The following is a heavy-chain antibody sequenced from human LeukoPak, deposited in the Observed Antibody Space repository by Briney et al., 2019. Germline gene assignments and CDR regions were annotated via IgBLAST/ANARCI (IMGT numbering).Heavy chain of an antibody. D-gene: IGHD3-10*01. V-gene: IGHV4-4*07. CDR1: GGSISSQD. Sequence: PSETLSLTCTVSGGSISSQDWTWIRQPAGKGLEWIGRIYISGSPNYNPSLKSRVTMSVDTSKNQFSLKLTSVTAADTAVYYCARFGANYYMDVWGNGTTVSISS. J-gene: IGHJ6*03. CDR2: IYISGSP. CDR3: ARFGANYYMDV.